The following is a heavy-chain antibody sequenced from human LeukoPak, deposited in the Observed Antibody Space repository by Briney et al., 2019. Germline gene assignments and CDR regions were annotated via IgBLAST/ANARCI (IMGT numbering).Heavy chain of an antibody. CDR3: AREASNYYYMDV. J-gene: IGHJ6*03. Sequence: PSETLSLTCTVSGGSISSSSYYWGWIRQPPGKGLEWIGSIFYSGITYYNPSLKSRVIMSVDTSKNQFSLKLSSVTAADTAVYYCAREASNYYYMDVWGKGTTATVSS. CDR2: IFYSGIT. V-gene: IGHV4-39*07. CDR1: GGSISSSSYY.